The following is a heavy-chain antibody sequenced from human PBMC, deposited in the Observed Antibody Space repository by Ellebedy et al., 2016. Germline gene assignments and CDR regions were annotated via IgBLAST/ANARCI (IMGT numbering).Heavy chain of an antibody. J-gene: IGHJ4*02. Sequence: GGSLRLSCAASGFTFSDHYMDWVRQAPGKGLEWVGRTRNKANSYTTEYAASVKGRFTISRDDSKNSLYLQMNSLKTEDTAVYYCARAPPGREVGLAFDYWGQGTLVTVSS. CDR3: ARAPPGREVGLAFDY. CDR2: TRNKANSYTT. D-gene: IGHD3-16*01. CDR1: GFTFSDHY. V-gene: IGHV3-72*01.